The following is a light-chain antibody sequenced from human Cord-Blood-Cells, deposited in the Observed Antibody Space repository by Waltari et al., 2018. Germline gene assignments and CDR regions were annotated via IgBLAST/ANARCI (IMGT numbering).Light chain of an antibody. J-gene: IGKJ5*01. Sequence: DIQMTQSPSPLSASVGDRVTITCQASQDISNYLNWHQQKPGKAPKLLIYDASNLETGVPSRFSGSGSGTDFTFTISSLQPEDIATYYCQQYDNLPITFGQGTRLEIK. CDR2: DAS. V-gene: IGKV1-33*01. CDR1: QDISNY. CDR3: QQYDNLPIT.